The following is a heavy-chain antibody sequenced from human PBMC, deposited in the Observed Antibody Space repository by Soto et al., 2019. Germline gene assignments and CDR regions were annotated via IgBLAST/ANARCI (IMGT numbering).Heavy chain of an antibody. V-gene: IGHV3-23*01. CDR2: LSVSGGST. CDR1: GFTLSSYA. Sequence: PGGSLRLSCAASGFTLSSYAMSWVRQAPGKGLDWVSALSVSGGSTYYADSVKGRFTISRDNSKNTLYLQMNSLRAEDTAVYYCAKSGRCVTHYDFWSGSASDCYYYGMDVWGQGTTVTVSS. CDR3: AKSGRCVTHYDFWSGSASDCYYYGMDV. J-gene: IGHJ6*02. D-gene: IGHD3-3*01.